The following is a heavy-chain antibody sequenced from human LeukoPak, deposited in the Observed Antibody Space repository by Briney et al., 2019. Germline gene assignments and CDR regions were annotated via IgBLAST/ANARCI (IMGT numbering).Heavy chain of an antibody. D-gene: IGHD4-17*01. Sequence: SETLSLTCTDSGFSISSGYYWGWIGQPPGKGLEWIGSNYHGGSTYYNPSLKSRVTISVHTPQNQFSLKLSSVTAADTAVDYCARVMTAATTWAFDVWGQGTMVTVFS. CDR2: NYHGGST. CDR1: GFSISSGYY. V-gene: IGHV4-38-2*02. CDR3: ARVMTAATTWAFDV. J-gene: IGHJ3*01.